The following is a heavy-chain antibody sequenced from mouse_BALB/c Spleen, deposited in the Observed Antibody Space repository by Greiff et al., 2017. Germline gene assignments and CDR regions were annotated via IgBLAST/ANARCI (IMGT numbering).Heavy chain of an antibody. V-gene: IGHV4-1*02. Sequence: EVKLVESGGGLVQPGGSLKLSCAASGFDFSRYWMSWVRQAPGKGLEWIGEINPDSSTINYTPSLKDKFIISRDNAKNTLYLQMSKVRSEDTALYYCASPYRYDVPYAMDYWGQGTSVTVSS. CDR3: ASPYRYDVPYAMDY. D-gene: IGHD2-14*01. J-gene: IGHJ4*01. CDR1: GFDFSRYW. CDR2: INPDSSTI.